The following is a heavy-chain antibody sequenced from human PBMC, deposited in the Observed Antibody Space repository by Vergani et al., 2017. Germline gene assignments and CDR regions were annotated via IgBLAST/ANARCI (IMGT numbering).Heavy chain of an antibody. CDR3: TTDPRGYSYGSDAFDI. CDR2: IYTSGST. CDR1: GGSISSYY. J-gene: IGHJ3*02. D-gene: IGHD5-18*01. V-gene: IGHV4-4*07. Sequence: QVQLQESGPGLVKPSETLSLTCTVSGGSISSYYWSWIRQPAGKGLEWIGRIYTSGSTNYNPSLKSRVTMSVDTSKNQFSLKLSSVTAADTAVYYCTTDPRGYSYGSDAFDIWGQGTMVTVSS.